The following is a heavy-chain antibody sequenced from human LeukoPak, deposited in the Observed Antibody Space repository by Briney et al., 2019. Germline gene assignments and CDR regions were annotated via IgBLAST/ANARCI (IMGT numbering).Heavy chain of an antibody. CDR3: AKGDAWLRFGE. Sequence: PGGSLRLSCAASGFTFSSYVMHWVRQAPGKGLEWVAIISYDGSNEYYADSVKGRFTISRDNSKNTLYLEVISLTAEDTAVYYCAKGDAWLRFGEWSQGTLVTVSS. D-gene: IGHD3-10*01. V-gene: IGHV3-30*04. CDR2: ISYDGSNE. CDR1: GFTFSSYV. J-gene: IGHJ4*02.